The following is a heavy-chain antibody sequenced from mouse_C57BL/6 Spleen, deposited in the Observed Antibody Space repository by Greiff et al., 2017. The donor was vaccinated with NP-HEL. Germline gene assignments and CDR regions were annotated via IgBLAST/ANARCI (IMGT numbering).Heavy chain of an antibody. V-gene: IGHV1-81*01. J-gene: IGHJ4*01. CDR2: IYPRSGNT. CDR1: GYTFTSYG. CDR3: ARSKSPIYYDYDDGYYDAMDY. Sequence: QVQLQQSGAELARPGASVKLSCKASGYTFTSYGISWVKQRTGQGLEWIGEIYPRSGNTYYIEKFKGKATLTADKSSSTAYMELRSLTSEDSAVYFCARSKSPIYYDYDDGYYDAMDYWGQGTSVTVSS. D-gene: IGHD2-4*01.